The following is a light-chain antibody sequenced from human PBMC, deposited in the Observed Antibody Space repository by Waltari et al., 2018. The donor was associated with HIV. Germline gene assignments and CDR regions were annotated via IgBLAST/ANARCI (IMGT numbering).Light chain of an antibody. V-gene: IGLV2-11*01. CDR3: CSYAGSYTSGVV. J-gene: IGLJ2*01. CDR2: DAS. Sequence: QSALTQPRSVSGSPGQSVTISCTGTSSDVGGYNYVSWYQQHPGKAPKLMIYDASKRPSGVPDRSSGSKSGNTASLTIFGLQAEDEADYYCCSYAGSYTSGVVFGGGTKLTVL. CDR1: SSDVGGYNY.